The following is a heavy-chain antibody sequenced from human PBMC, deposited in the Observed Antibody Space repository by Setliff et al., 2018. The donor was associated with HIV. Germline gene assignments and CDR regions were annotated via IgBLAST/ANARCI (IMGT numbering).Heavy chain of an antibody. V-gene: IGHV3-30*02. J-gene: IGHJ6*03. CDR2: IRYDGSNK. CDR3: AKDGYYGDFLLYYYYIDV. CDR1: GFTFSSYG. D-gene: IGHD4-17*01. Sequence: GGSLRLSCAASGFTFSSYGMHWVRQAPGKGLEWVSFIRYDGSNKYYADSMKGRFTISRDNSKNTLYLQLNSLRAEDTAVYYCAKDGYYGDFLLYYYYIDVWGKGTTVTVSS.